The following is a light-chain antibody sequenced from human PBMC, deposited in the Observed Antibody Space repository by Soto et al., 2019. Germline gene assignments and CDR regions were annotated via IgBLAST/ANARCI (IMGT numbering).Light chain of an antibody. J-gene: IGKJ1*01. Sequence: DIQMTQSPSTLSAYVGDRVTITCRASQSVNSWLAWYQQKPGSAPKLLIYSVSNLDSGVPSRFSGSGSGTEFTLTISSLQPDDFATYYCQQSSSYSRTFGQGTKVEMK. CDR2: SVS. CDR1: QSVNSW. V-gene: IGKV1-5*01. CDR3: QQSSSYSRT.